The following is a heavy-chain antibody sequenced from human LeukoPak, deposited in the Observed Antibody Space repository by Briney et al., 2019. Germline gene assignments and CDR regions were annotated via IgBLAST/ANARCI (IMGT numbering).Heavy chain of an antibody. CDR1: GASIGSGGYY. V-gene: IGHV4-31*03. Sequence: PSQTLSLTCTDSGASIGSGGYYWSWIRQHPGKGLEWIGYIYYSGNTYYNPSLKSRVAISVDTSKNQFSLKLSSVTAADTAVYYCARDSGDWFDPWGQGTLVTVSS. CDR3: ARDSGDWFDP. J-gene: IGHJ5*02. CDR2: IYYSGNT.